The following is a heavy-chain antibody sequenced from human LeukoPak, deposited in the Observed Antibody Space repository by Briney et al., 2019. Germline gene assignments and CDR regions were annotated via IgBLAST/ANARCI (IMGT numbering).Heavy chain of an antibody. CDR1: GFTFSSYS. V-gene: IGHV3-21*01. D-gene: IGHD3-22*01. J-gene: IGHJ4*02. CDR3: ARPYYYDSSGYEYYFDY. CDR2: ISSSSSYI. Sequence: GGSLRLSCAASGFTFSSYSMNWVRQAPGKGLEWVSSISSSSSYIYYADSVKGRFTISRDNAKNPLYLQMNSLRAEDTAVYYCARPYYYDSSGYEYYFDYWGQGTLVTVSS.